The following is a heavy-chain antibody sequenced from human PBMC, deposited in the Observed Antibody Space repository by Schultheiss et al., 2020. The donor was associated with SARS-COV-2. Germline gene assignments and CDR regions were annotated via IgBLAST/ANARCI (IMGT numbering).Heavy chain of an antibody. D-gene: IGHD1-26*01. CDR1: GGSISSYY. J-gene: IGHJ4*02. CDR2: IYYSGST. CDR3: ARGEWELLGFDY. Sequence: SETLSLTCTVSGGSISSYYWSWIRQPQGKGLEWIGYIYYSGSTNYNPSLKSRVTIAVDTTKNQFSLKLSSVTAADTAVYYCARGEWELLGFDYWGQGTLVTVSS. V-gene: IGHV4-59*01.